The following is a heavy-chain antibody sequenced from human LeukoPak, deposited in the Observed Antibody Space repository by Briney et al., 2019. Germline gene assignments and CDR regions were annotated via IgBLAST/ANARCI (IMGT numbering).Heavy chain of an antibody. CDR2: INTDGSST. CDR1: GFTLSNYW. V-gene: IGHV3-74*01. D-gene: IGHD3/OR15-3a*01. CDR3: ARWGTGTGDFDY. J-gene: IGHJ4*02. Sequence: GGSLRLSCAASGFTLSNYWMYWVRQAPGKGLVWVSRINTDGSSTNYADFVKGRFTISRDNAKNSLYLQMNSLRAEDTAVYYRARWGTGTGDFDYWGQGTLVTVSS.